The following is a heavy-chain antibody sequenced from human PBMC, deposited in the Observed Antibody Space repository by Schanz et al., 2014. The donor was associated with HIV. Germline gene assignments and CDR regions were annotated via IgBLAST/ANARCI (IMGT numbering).Heavy chain of an antibody. D-gene: IGHD6-6*01. V-gene: IGHV1-69*01. Sequence: QVPLVQSGAEVKKPGSSVKVSCKASGGIFSYHAINWVRQAPGQGLEWMGGIIPIFGTANYAQKFQGRVTITADESTSTAYMELRSLRSEDTAVYYCARGLGDSSSSEPFDIWGQGTKVTVSS. CDR1: GGIFSYHA. CDR3: ARGLGDSSSSEPFDI. J-gene: IGHJ3*02. CDR2: IIPIFGTA.